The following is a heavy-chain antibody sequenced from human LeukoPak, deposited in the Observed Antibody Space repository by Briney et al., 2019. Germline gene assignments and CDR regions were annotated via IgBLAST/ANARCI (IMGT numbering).Heavy chain of an antibody. CDR1: GGSISSSSYY. CDR3: AREYDFGGMYFYYYMDV. Sequence: PSETLSLTCTVSGGSISSSSYYWGWIRQPPGKGLEWIGSIYYSGSTYYSPSLKSRVTISVDTSNSQFSLKLSSVTAADTALYYCAREYDFGGMYFYYYMDVWGKGTTVTVSS. J-gene: IGHJ6*03. CDR2: IYYSGST. V-gene: IGHV4-39*07. D-gene: IGHD3-3*01.